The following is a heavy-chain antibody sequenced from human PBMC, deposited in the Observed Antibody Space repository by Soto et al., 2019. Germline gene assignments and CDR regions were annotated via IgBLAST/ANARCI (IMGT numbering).Heavy chain of an antibody. V-gene: IGHV3-11*01. D-gene: IGHD6-13*01. J-gene: IGHJ5*02. CDR3: ARDLEFIAAAGKQGGFDP. Sequence: QVQLVESGGGLVKPGGSLSLSCAASGFTFSDYYMSWIRQAPGKGLEWVSYISSSGSTIYYADSVKGRFTISRDNAKNSLYLQMNSLRAEDTAVYYCARDLEFIAAAGKQGGFDPWGQGTLVTVSS. CDR1: GFTFSDYY. CDR2: ISSSGSTI.